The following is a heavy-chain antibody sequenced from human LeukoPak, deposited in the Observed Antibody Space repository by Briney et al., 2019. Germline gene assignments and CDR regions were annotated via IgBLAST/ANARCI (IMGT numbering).Heavy chain of an antibody. V-gene: IGHV4-39*07. CDR3: ARNFPGVGCSGGSCYDY. Sequence: ETLSLTCTVSGGSISSSGYYWGWIRQPPGKGLEWIGIIYYSGTTYYNPSLKSRVTISIDTSKNQFSLKLTSVTAADTAVYFCARNFPGVGCSGGSCYDYWGQGTLVTVSS. CDR2: IYYSGTT. CDR1: GGSISSSGYY. D-gene: IGHD2-15*01. J-gene: IGHJ4*02.